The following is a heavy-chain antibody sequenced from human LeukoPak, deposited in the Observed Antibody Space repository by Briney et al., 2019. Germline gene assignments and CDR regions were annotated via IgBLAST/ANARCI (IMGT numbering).Heavy chain of an antibody. V-gene: IGHV3-11*01. J-gene: IGHJ4*02. CDR3: ARVNRHYYGSGSPHFDY. CDR2: ISNSGSTI. CDR1: GFTVSNNY. Sequence: PGGSLRLSCAASGFTVSNNYMSWMRQAPGKGLEWVSYISNSGSTIHYADSVQGRFTISRDNAKNSLYLQLDSLRAEDTAVYYCARVNRHYYGSGSPHFDYWGQGTLVTVSS. D-gene: IGHD3-10*01.